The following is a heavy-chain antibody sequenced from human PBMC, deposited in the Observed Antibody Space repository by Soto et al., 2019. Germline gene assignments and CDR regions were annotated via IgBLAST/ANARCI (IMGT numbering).Heavy chain of an antibody. Sequence: KASETLSLTCTVSGGSISSSSYYWGWIRQPPGKGLEWIGSIYYSGSTYYNPSLKSRVTISVDTSKNQFSLKLSSVTAADTAVYYCARHGYGSGSYLPYYGMDVWGQGTTVTVSS. D-gene: IGHD3-10*01. CDR1: GGSISSSSYY. CDR3: ARHGYGSGSYLPYYGMDV. V-gene: IGHV4-39*01. CDR2: IYYSGST. J-gene: IGHJ6*02.